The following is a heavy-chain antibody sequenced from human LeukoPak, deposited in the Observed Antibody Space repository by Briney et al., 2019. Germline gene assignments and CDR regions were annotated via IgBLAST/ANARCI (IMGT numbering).Heavy chain of an antibody. V-gene: IGHV4-59*01. CDR1: GGSISSYY. D-gene: IGHD1-26*01. J-gene: IGHJ4*02. CDR2: IYYSGST. Sequence: PSETLSLTCTASGGSISSYYWGWIRQPPGKGLEWIGYIYYSGSTNYNPSLKSRVTISVDTSKNQFSLKLSSVTAADTAVYYCARERSGSYPPYYFDYWGQGALVTVSS. CDR3: ARERSGSYPPYYFDY.